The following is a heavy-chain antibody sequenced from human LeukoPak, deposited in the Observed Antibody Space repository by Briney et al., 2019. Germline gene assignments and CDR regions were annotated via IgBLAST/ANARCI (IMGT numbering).Heavy chain of an antibody. J-gene: IGHJ4*02. V-gene: IGHV4-39*07. CDR3: ARGVVAAGLDY. D-gene: IGHD1-26*01. Sequence: SETLSLTCTVSGGSISSNSYYWGWIRQPPGKGLEWIGSIYYSGSTYYNPSLKSRVTISVDTSKNQFSLKLSSVTAADTAVYYCARGVVAAGLDYWGQGTLVTVSS. CDR1: GGSISSNSYY. CDR2: IYYSGST.